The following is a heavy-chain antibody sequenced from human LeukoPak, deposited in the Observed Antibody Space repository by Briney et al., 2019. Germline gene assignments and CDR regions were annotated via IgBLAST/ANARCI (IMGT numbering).Heavy chain of an antibody. V-gene: IGHV4-31*03. Sequence: SQTLSLTCTVSGGSISSGGYYWSWIRQHPGKGLEWIGYIYYSGSTYYNPSLKSRATISVDTSKNQFSLKLSSVTAADTAVYYCAVVRGVIIDYWGQGTLVTVSS. D-gene: IGHD3-10*01. CDR1: GGSISSGGYY. CDR3: AVVRGVIIDY. J-gene: IGHJ4*02. CDR2: IYYSGST.